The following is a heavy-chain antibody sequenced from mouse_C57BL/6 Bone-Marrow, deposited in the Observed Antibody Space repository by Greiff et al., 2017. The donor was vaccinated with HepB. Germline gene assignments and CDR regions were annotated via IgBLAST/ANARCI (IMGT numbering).Heavy chain of an antibody. D-gene: IGHD2-2*01. V-gene: IGHV5-17*01. CDR2: ISSGSSTI. CDR3: ARGRGYDVGSWFAY. CDR1: GFTFSDYG. J-gene: IGHJ3*01. Sequence: DVHLVESGGGLVKPGGSLKLSCAASGFTFSDYGMHWVRQAPEKGLEWVAYISSGSSTIYYADTVKGRFTISRDNAKNTLFLQMTSLRSEDTAMYYCARGRGYDVGSWFAYWGQGTLVTVSA.